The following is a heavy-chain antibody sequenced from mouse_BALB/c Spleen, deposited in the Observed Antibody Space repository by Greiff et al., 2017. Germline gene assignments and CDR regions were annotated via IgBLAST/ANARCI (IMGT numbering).Heavy chain of an antibody. CDR2: INPGSGGT. D-gene: IGHD2-14*01. V-gene: IGHV1-54*03. CDR1: GYAFTNYL. Sequence: VKLQESGAELVRPGTSVKVSCKASGYAFTNYLIEWVKQRPGQGLEWIGVINPGSGGTNYNEKFKGKATLTADKSSSTAYMQLSSLTSDDSAVYFCARGKVRRGAAYWGQGTLVTVSA. CDR3: ARGKVRRGAAY. J-gene: IGHJ3*01.